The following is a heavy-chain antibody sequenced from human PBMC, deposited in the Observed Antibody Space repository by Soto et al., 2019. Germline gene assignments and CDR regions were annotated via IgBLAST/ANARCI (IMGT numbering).Heavy chain of an antibody. CDR1: SGSISSSNW. J-gene: IGHJ4*02. CDR2: IYYSGST. D-gene: IGHD6-13*01. CDR3: ARATEEQQLVTPFDY. V-gene: IGHV4-30-4*01. Sequence: SETLSLTCAVSSGSISSSNWWSWIRQPPGKGLEWIGYIYYSGSTYYNPSLKSRVTISVDTSKNQFSLKLSSVTAADTAVYYCARATEEQQLVTPFDYWGQGTLVTVSS.